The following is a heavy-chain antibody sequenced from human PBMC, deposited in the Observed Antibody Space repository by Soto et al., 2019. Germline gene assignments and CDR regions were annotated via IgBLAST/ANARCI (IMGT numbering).Heavy chain of an antibody. CDR2: ISGSGGST. D-gene: IGHD2-2*01. CDR3: ATTERYCSSTSCYEFDY. V-gene: IGHV3-23*01. J-gene: IGHJ4*02. Sequence: GGSLRLSCAASGFTFSSYAMSWVRQAPGKGLEWVSAISGSGGSTYYADSVKGRFTISRDNSKKTLYLQMNSLRAEDTAVYYCATTERYCSSTSCYEFDYWGQGTLVTVSS. CDR1: GFTFSSYA.